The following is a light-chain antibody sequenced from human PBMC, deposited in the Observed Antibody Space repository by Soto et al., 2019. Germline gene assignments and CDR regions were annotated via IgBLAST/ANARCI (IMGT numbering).Light chain of an antibody. V-gene: IGLV1-40*01. Sequence: QSVLTQPPSVSGAPGQRVTISCSGSSSNIGAGYDVHWYQQVPGTAPKLLIYGNSNRPSGVSDRFSGSKSGTSGSLAISGLQADDEAGYYCQSYDTSLSASVFGGGTKLTVL. CDR2: GNS. J-gene: IGLJ2*01. CDR3: QSYDTSLSASV. CDR1: SSNIGAGYD.